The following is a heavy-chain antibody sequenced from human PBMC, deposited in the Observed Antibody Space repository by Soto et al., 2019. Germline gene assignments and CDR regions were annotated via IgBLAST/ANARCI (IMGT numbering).Heavy chain of an antibody. V-gene: IGHV3-30*18. CDR1: GFTFSSYG. CDR2: ISYDGSNK. D-gene: IGHD2-15*01. J-gene: IGHJ6*02. CDR3: AKNVAATQYYGMDV. Sequence: PGGSLRLSCAASGFTFSSYGMHWVRQAPGKGLEWVAVISYDGSNKYYADSVKGRFTISRDNSKNTLYLQMNSLRAEDTAVYYCAKNVAATQYYGMDVWGQGTTVPVSS.